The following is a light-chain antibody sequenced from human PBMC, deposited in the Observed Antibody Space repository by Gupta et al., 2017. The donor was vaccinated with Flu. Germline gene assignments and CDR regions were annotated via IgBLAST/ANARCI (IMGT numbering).Light chain of an antibody. V-gene: IGKV1-33*01. CDR1: QAINTY. Sequence: DIQMTQSPPSLSASVGDRDTITSQASQAINTYLNWYQNKPWKAPKLLIYDSSHLETGVPSRFSGSGSGTDGTLTISSLQAEDTATYYGQQYDNLRSFGGGTKVEIK. CDR3: QQYDNLRS. J-gene: IGKJ4*01. CDR2: DSS.